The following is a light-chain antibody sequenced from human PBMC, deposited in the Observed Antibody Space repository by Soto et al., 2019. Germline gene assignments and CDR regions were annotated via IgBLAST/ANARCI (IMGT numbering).Light chain of an antibody. CDR1: SGHSSYA. J-gene: IGLJ1*01. V-gene: IGLV4-69*01. CDR2: LNSDGSH. Sequence: QLVLTQSPSASASLGASVKLTCTLSSGHSSYAIAWHQQQPEKGPRYLMKLNSDGSHSKGDAIPDRFSGSSSGAERYLTISRLQSEDDADYNCQTWGTGIQVFGTGTKLTVL. CDR3: QTWGTGIQV.